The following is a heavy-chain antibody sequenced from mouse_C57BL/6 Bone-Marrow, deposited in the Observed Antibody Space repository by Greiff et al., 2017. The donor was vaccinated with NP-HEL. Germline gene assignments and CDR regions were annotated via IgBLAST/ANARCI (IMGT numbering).Heavy chain of an antibody. CDR3: AKNYYGSSDYFDY. D-gene: IGHD1-1*01. CDR2: IYPRDGST. Sequence: QVQLKESGPELVKPGASVKLSCKASGYTFTSYDINWVKQRPGQGLEWIGWIYPRDGSTKYNEKFKGKATLTVDTSSSTAYMELHSLTSEDSAVYFCAKNYYGSSDYFDYWGQGTTLTVSS. V-gene: IGHV1-85*01. CDR1: GYTFTSYD. J-gene: IGHJ2*01.